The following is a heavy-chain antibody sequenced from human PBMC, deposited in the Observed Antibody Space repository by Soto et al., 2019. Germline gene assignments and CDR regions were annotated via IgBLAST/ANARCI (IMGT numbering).Heavy chain of an antibody. CDR1: GYTFTSYG. D-gene: IGHD2-2*01. Sequence: QVQLVQSGAEVKKPGASVKVSCKASGYTFTSYGISWVRQAPGQGLEWMGWISAYNGNTNYAQKLQGRVTMTTDTSTSTAYMEVRSLRSDDTAVYYCARDPPFKLGYCSSTSCYLGWFDPWGQGTLVTVSS. CDR2: ISAYNGNT. J-gene: IGHJ5*02. V-gene: IGHV1-18*01. CDR3: ARDPPFKLGYCSSTSCYLGWFDP.